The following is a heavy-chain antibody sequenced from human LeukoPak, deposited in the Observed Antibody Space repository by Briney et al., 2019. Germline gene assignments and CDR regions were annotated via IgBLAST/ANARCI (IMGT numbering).Heavy chain of an antibody. J-gene: IGHJ4*02. CDR1: GFTFGDYG. CDR2: INWNGGNT. CDR3: ARDRGWLQYIDY. V-gene: IGHV3-20*04. D-gene: IGHD5-24*01. Sequence: TGGSLRLSCAASGFTFGDYGMRWVRHAPGKGREWVSSINWNGGNTAYADSVKGRFTISRDTAKDSLYLQLNSLRAEDTALYYCARDRGWLQYIDYWGQGTLVTVSS.